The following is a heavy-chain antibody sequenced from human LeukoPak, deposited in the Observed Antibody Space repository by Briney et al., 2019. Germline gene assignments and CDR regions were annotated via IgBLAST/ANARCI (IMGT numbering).Heavy chain of an antibody. CDR3: ARQASSFDWYAIDY. Sequence: GESLQISCQGSGYSFTSYWIGWVRQMPGKGLEWMGIIYPGDSDTRYSPSFQGQVTISADKSISTAYLQWSSLKASDTAMYYCARQASSFDWYAIDYWGQGTLVTVSS. J-gene: IGHJ4*02. V-gene: IGHV5-51*01. CDR1: GYSFTSYW. D-gene: IGHD3-9*01. CDR2: IYPGDSDT.